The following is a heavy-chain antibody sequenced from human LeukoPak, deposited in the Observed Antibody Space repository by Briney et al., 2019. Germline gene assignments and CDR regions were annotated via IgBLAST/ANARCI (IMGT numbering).Heavy chain of an antibody. CDR2: IYYSGST. D-gene: IGHD2-21*01. CDR3: PKYIGDIYRYFYY. Sequence: PSETLSLTCTVSGGSISSYYWSWIRQAAGKGLDWIGPIYYSGSTYYNPSLKSRVTISVHTAKNQFSLKPTYDTASDRPSYYWPKYIGDIYRYFYYWGQGALVTVSS. CDR1: GGSISSYY. V-gene: IGHV4-59*05. J-gene: IGHJ4*02.